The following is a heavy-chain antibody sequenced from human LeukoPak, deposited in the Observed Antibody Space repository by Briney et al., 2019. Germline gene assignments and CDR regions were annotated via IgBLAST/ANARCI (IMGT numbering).Heavy chain of an antibody. CDR3: ARVSGYLFDY. CDR1: GGSFSGYY. V-gene: IGHV4-34*01. CDR2: INHSGST. Sequence: SETLSLTCVVYGGSFSGYYWSWIRQPPGKGLEWIGEINHSGSTNYNPSLKSRVTISVDTSKNQFSLKLSSVTAADTAVYYCARVSGYLFDYWGQGTLVTVSS. D-gene: IGHD1-1*01. J-gene: IGHJ4*02.